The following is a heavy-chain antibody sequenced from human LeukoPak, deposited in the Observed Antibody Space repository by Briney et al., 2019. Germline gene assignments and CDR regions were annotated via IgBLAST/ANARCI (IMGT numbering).Heavy chain of an antibody. CDR3: ARGGPGGSGSYYNPRYYGMDV. CDR1: GGPFSGYY. Sequence: SETLSLTCAVYGGPFSGYYWSWIRQPPGKGLEWIGEINHSGSTNYNPSLKSRVTISVDTSENQFSLKLSSVTAADTAVYYCARGGPGGSGSYYNPRYYGMDVWGKGTTVTVSS. J-gene: IGHJ6*04. D-gene: IGHD3-10*01. CDR2: INHSGST. V-gene: IGHV4-34*01.